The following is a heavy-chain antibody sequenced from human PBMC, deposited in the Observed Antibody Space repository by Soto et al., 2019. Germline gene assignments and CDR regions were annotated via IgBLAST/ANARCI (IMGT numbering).Heavy chain of an antibody. V-gene: IGHV3-53*01. CDR2: IYSGGST. J-gene: IGHJ6*02. Sequence: GGSLRLSCAASGFTVSSNYMSWVRQAPGKGLEWVSVIYSGGSTYYADSVKGRFTISRDNSKNTLYLQMNSLRAEDTAVYYCARGKTYYDFWSGSKEEYYYYGMDVWGQGTTVTVSS. CDR1: GFTVSSNY. D-gene: IGHD3-3*01. CDR3: ARGKTYYDFWSGSKEEYYYYGMDV.